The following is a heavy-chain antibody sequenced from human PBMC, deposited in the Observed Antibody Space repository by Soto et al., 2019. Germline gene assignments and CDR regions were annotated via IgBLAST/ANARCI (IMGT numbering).Heavy chain of an antibody. CDR2: INPNSGGT. Sequence: ASVKVSCKASGYTFTGYYMHWVRQAPGQGLEWMGWINPNSGGTNYAQKFQGWGTMTRDTSISTAYMELGRLRSDDTAVYYCARDGAAADPRGYYYYYYGMDVWGQGTTVTVSS. CDR1: GYTFTGYY. V-gene: IGHV1-2*04. D-gene: IGHD6-13*01. J-gene: IGHJ6*02. CDR3: ARDGAAADPRGYYYYYYGMDV.